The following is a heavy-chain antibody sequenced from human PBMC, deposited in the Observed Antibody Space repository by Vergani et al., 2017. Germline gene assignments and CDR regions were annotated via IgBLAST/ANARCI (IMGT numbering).Heavy chain of an antibody. CDR1: GFTFSSYS. CDR3: ARVRCSSTSCPKGYYYYYXMDV. V-gene: IGHV3-21*01. D-gene: IGHD2-2*01. J-gene: IGHJ6*03. Sequence: EVQLVESGGGLVKPGGSLRLSCAASGFTFSSYSMNWVRQAPGKGLEWVSSISSSSSYIYYADSVKGRFTISRDNAKNSLYLQMNSLRAEDTAVYYCARVRCSSTSCPKGYYYYYXMDVWGKGTTVTVS. CDR2: ISSSSSYI.